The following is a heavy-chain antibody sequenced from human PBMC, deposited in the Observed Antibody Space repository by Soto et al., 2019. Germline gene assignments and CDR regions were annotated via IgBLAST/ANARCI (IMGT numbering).Heavy chain of an antibody. CDR2: INDNGDST. D-gene: IGHD6-6*01. CDR1: GFNFRYYA. Sequence: SGGSLRLSCAASGFNFRYYAMTWVRQAPGKGLEWVSSINDNGDSTHYADSVKGRFTISRDNSKNTLYLQMNSLTAEDTAVYFCAKASNSSPWFDSWLESWGQGTLVTVS. CDR3: AKASNSSPWFDSWLES. V-gene: IGHV3-23*01. J-gene: IGHJ5*01.